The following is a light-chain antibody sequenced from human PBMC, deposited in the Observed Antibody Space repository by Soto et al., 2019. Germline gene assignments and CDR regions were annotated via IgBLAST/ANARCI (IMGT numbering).Light chain of an antibody. Sequence: EIVMTQSPATLSVSPGERVTLSCRASQSVSSYLAWYQQKPGQAPRLLIYEASTRATGIPARFSGSGSGTDFTLTISSLEPEDFAVYYCQQHANWPLTFGGGTKWIS. CDR1: QSVSSY. V-gene: IGKV3-11*01. J-gene: IGKJ4*01. CDR2: EAS. CDR3: QQHANWPLT.